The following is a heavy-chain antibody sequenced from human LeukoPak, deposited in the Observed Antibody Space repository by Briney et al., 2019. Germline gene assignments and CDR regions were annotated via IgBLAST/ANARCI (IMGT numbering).Heavy chain of an antibody. D-gene: IGHD6-19*01. Sequence: GGSLRLSCAASGFTFCSYWMSWVRPAPGKGLEWVANIKEDGSRNHYVDSVKGRFTISRDNAKNSLYLQMNSLRAEDTAVYYCARQLSGWYDADPYWGQGTLVTVSS. CDR1: GFTFCSYW. CDR3: ARQLSGWYDADPY. CDR2: IKEDGSRN. V-gene: IGHV3-7*05. J-gene: IGHJ4*02.